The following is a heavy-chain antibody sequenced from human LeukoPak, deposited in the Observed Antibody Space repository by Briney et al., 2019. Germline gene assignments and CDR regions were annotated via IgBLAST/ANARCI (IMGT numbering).Heavy chain of an antibody. D-gene: IGHD3-9*01. CDR2: ISESGGST. Sequence: PGGSLRLSCVVSGFTFSTSAMSWVRQAPGKGLEWVSGISESGGSTYYADSVKGRFTSSRDNSKNTLYLQMNNLRAEDTAAYYCARDKYYDILTGYYRYYYGMDVWGQGTTVTVSS. CDR1: GFTFSTSA. J-gene: IGHJ6*02. V-gene: IGHV3-23*01. CDR3: ARDKYYDILTGYYRYYYGMDV.